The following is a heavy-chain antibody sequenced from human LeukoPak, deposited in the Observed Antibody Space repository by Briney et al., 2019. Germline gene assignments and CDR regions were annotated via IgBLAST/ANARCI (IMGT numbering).Heavy chain of an antibody. V-gene: IGHV3-21*01. CDR1: GDSISSSSYY. CDR2: ISSSSNFI. CDR3: ARDATLVAFDY. Sequence: ETLSLTCTVSGDSISSSSYYWVWVRQAPGNGLEWVSSISSSSNFIYYADSVKGRFTISRDNAKNSLYLQMSSLRVEDTAVYYCARDATLVAFDYWGQGTLVSVSS. J-gene: IGHJ4*02. D-gene: IGHD4/OR15-4a*01.